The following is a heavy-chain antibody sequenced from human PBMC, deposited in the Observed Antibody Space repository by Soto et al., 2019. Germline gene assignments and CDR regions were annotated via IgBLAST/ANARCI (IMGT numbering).Heavy chain of an antibody. CDR2: IYWNDDK. J-gene: IGHJ4*02. CDR1: GFSLSTSGVG. V-gene: IGHV2-5*01. Sequence: SGPTLVNPTHTLTLTCTFSGFSLSTSGVGVGWIRQPPGKALEWLALIYWNDDKRYSPSLNSRLTITKDTSKNQVVLTMTNMEPVDKAKYYCAHRATTVITRYFDYWGQGTLATVSS. CDR3: AHRATTVITRYFDY. D-gene: IGHD4-17*01.